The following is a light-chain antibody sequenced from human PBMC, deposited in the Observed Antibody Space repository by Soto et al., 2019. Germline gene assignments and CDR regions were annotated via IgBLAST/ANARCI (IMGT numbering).Light chain of an antibody. CDR1: QSISSY. CDR2: ASS. CDR3: QQSYSTLVT. Sequence: DIQMTQSPSSLSASVGDRVTITCRASQSISSYLNWYQQKPGKAPKLLIYASSSLQSRVPSRFSGSGSGTDFTLTISSLQPEEFATYYCQQSYSTLVTFGQGTKLEIK. J-gene: IGKJ2*01. V-gene: IGKV1-39*01.